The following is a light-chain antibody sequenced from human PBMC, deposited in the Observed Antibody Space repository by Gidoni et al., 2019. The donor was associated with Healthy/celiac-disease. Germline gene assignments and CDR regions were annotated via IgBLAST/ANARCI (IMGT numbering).Light chain of an antibody. V-gene: IGLV2-23*01. CDR2: EGS. Sequence: QSALTQPASVSGSTGPSITISCTGTSSDVGSYNLVSWYQQHPGKAPKLMIYEGSKRPSGVSNLFSGSKSGNTASLTISGLQAEDEADYYCCSYAGSSSPYVFGTGTKVTVL. CDR3: CSYAGSSSPYV. J-gene: IGLJ1*01. CDR1: SSDVGSYNL.